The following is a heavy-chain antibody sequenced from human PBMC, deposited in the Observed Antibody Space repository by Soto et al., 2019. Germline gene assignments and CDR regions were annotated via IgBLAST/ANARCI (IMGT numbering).Heavy chain of an antibody. V-gene: IGHV1-69*01. CDR2: IIPIFGTA. CDR3: ARPQGGSSQMSASDYYYGMDV. D-gene: IGHD6-13*01. Sequence: QVQLVQSGAEVKRPGASVRVSCKASRYTFSSYAISWVRQAPGQGLEWMGGIIPIFGTANYAQKFQGRVTITADESTSTAYMELSSLRSEDTAVYYCARPQGGSSQMSASDYYYGMDVWGQGTTVTVSS. J-gene: IGHJ6*02. CDR1: RYTFSSYA.